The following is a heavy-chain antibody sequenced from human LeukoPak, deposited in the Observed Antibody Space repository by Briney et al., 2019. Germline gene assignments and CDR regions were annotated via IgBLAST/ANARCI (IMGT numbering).Heavy chain of an antibody. CDR2: ISWNSGSI. V-gene: IGHV3-9*01. CDR3: AKDRGSMVRGVIAS. J-gene: IGHJ4*02. Sequence: SLRLSCAASGFTFDDYDMHWVRQAPGKGLEWVSGISWNSGSIGYADSVKGRFTISRDNAKNSLYLQMNSLRAEDTALYYCAKDRGSMVRGVIASWGQGTLVTVSS. D-gene: IGHD3-10*01. CDR1: GFTFDDYD.